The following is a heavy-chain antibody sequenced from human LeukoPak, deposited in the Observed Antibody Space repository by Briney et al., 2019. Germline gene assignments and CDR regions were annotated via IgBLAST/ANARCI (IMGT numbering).Heavy chain of an antibody. V-gene: IGHV4-59*01. CDR1: GDSISGSY. Sequence: SEALSLTCTVSGDSISGSYWSWIRQPPGKGLEWIGYIYYSGSTNYNPSLKSRVTISVDTSKNQFSLKLSSVTAADTAVYYCARNMVATEPLPGFDYWGQGTLVTVSS. CDR3: ARNMVATEPLPGFDY. D-gene: IGHD5-12*01. CDR2: IYYSGST. J-gene: IGHJ4*02.